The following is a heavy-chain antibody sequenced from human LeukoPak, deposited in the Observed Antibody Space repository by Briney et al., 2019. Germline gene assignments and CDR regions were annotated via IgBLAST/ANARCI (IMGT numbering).Heavy chain of an antibody. J-gene: IGHJ4*02. D-gene: IGHD2-15*01. CDR1: GGSFSGYY. Sequence: SETLSLTCAVYGGSFSGYYWSWIRQPPGKGLEWIGEINHSGSTNCNPSLKSRVTISVDTSKNQFSLKLSSVTAADTAVYYCARTGHCSGGSCYSSDYWGQGTLVTVSS. V-gene: IGHV4-34*01. CDR3: ARTGHCSGGSCYSSDY. CDR2: INHSGST.